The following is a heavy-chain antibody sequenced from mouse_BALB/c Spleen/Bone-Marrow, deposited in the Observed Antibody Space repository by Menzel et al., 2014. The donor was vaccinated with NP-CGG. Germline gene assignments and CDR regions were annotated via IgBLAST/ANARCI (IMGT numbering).Heavy chain of an antibody. V-gene: IGHV1-82*01. Sequence: QVQLKQSGPELVKPGASVKISCKASGYAFSSSWMNWVKQRPGQGLEWIGRIYPGDGDTNYNGKFKGKATLTADKSSSTAYMQLSSLTSVDSAVYFCARGGLGLDYWGQGTTLTVSS. CDR2: IYPGDGDT. CDR1: GYAFSSSW. CDR3: ARGGLGLDY. J-gene: IGHJ2*01. D-gene: IGHD3-3*01.